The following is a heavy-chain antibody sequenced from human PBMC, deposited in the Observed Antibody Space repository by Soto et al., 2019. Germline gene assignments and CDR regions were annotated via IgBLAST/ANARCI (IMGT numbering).Heavy chain of an antibody. CDR3: TRDWIAAAGTLGYYYYGMDV. D-gene: IGHD6-13*01. CDR1: GFTFGDYA. Sequence: GGSLRLSCTASGFTFGDYAMSWFRQAPGKGLEWVGFIRSKAYGGTTEYAASVKGRFTISRDDSKSIAYLQMNSLKTEDTAVYYCTRDWIAAAGTLGYYYYGMDVWGQGTTVTVSS. J-gene: IGHJ6*02. CDR2: IRSKAYGGTT. V-gene: IGHV3-49*03.